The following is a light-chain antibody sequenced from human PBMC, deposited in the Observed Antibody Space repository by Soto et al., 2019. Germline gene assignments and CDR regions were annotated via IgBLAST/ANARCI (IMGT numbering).Light chain of an antibody. Sequence: DIQVTQSPSTLSASMGDRVTITCRASQDIDIWLAWYQQKPGKAPKFLISRASILESGVPSRFSGSGSGTEFTLTISSLQPDDFATYYCQQYNFYTWTFGQGTKVEIK. CDR1: QDIDIW. CDR2: RAS. J-gene: IGKJ1*01. CDR3: QQYNFYTWT. V-gene: IGKV1-5*03.